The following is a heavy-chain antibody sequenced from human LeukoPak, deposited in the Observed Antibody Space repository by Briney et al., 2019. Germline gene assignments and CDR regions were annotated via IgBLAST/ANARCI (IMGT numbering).Heavy chain of an antibody. CDR1: GGSFSSGSYY. CDR3: ARDSRMITFGGVIGYFDY. Sequence: TLSLTCAVYGGSFSSGSYYWSWIRQPAGKGLEWIGRIYTSGSTNYNPSLKSRVTISVDTSKNQFSLKLSSVTAADTAVYYCARDSRMITFGGVIGYFDYWGQGTLVTVSS. CDR2: IYTSGST. V-gene: IGHV4-61*02. J-gene: IGHJ4*02. D-gene: IGHD3-16*02.